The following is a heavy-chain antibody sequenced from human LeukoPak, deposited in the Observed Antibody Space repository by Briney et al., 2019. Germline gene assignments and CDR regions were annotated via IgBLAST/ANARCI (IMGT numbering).Heavy chain of an antibody. CDR3: ARGFCSGDCYSSGYYYYGMDV. D-gene: IGHD2-21*02. J-gene: IGHJ6*02. V-gene: IGHV4-4*07. Sequence: SETLSLTCTVSGGSISSYYWSWIRQPAGKGLEWIGRVYTSGSTNYNPSLKSRVTISIDTSKNQFSLKLRSVTAADTAVYYCARGFCSGDCYSSGYYYYGMDVWGQGTTVTVSS. CDR2: VYTSGST. CDR1: GGSISSYY.